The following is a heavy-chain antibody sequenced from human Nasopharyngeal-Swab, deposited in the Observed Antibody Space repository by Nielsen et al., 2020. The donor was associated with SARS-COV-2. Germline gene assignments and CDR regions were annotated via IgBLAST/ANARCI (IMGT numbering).Heavy chain of an antibody. J-gene: IGHJ5*02. V-gene: IGHV1-2*04. CDR2: INPNSGGT. Sequence: ASVKVSCKASGYTFTGYYMHWVRQAPAQGLEWMGWINPNSGGTNYAQKFQGWVTMTRDTSISTAYMELSSLRSEDTAVYYCARVRDIAVAGTNWFDPWGQGTLVTVSS. CDR3: ARVRDIAVAGTNWFDP. D-gene: IGHD6-19*01. CDR1: GYTFTGYY.